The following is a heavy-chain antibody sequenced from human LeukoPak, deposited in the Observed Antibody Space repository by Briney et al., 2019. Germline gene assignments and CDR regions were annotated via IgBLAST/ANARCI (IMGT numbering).Heavy chain of an antibody. J-gene: IGHJ4*02. CDR1: GFSFSTYH. CDR2: ISDSGGST. Sequence: PGGSLSLSCAASGFSFSTYHMSWVRQAPGKGLEWVSTISDSGGSTYYPDSVKGRFTISSDNSKNMLYLQMNSLRAEDTAVYHCAKVALFSGYYPPFDYWGQGTLVTVSS. CDR3: AKVALFSGYYPPFDY. D-gene: IGHD3-22*01. V-gene: IGHV3-23*01.